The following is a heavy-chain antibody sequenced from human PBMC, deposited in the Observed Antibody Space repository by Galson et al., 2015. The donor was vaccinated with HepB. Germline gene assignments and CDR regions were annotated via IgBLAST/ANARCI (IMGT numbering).Heavy chain of an antibody. V-gene: IGHV3-23*01. J-gene: IGHJ4*02. CDR1: GFTFSSYA. Sequence: SLRLSCAASGFTFSSYAMAWVRQAPGKGLEWVSSIAGTGADISYADSVKGRFTVSSDSSRNTLYLQMNSLTADDTAVYYCAIKNRGAFPFDYWGQGTLVTVSS. D-gene: IGHD1-26*01. CDR3: AIKNRGAFPFDY. CDR2: IAGTGADI.